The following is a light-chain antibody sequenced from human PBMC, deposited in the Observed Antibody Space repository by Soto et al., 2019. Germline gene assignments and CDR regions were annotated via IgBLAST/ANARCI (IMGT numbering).Light chain of an antibody. CDR3: SSYTSSSPYV. CDR1: SSDVGGYNY. Sequence: QSALTQPASVSGSPGQSITISCTATSSDVGGYNYVSWYQHHPGKAPKLMIYEVSNRPSGVSNRFSGSKSGNTASLTISGLQAEDEAEYYCSSYTSSSPYVFGTGTKLTVL. V-gene: IGLV2-14*01. CDR2: EVS. J-gene: IGLJ1*01.